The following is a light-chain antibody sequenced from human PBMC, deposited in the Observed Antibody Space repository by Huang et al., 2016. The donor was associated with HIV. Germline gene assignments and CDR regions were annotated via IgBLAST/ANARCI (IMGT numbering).Light chain of an antibody. V-gene: IGKV3-11*01. J-gene: IGKJ4*01. Sequence: EIVLTQSPATLSLSPGETATLSCRATQNLNTFLAWYQQRPGLAPRLLVYKASSRAAGTPVRFSGSGSGTDFNLTISSLKPEDIGIYYCQQRSKSLTFGGGTTVEIK. CDR1: QNLNTF. CDR2: KAS. CDR3: QQRSKSLT.